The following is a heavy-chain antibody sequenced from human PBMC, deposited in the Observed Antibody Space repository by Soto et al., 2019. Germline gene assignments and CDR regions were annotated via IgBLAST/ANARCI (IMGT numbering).Heavy chain of an antibody. J-gene: IGHJ5*02. Sequence: GGSLRLSCAASGFTFSDYYMSWIRQAPGKGLEWVSYISSSGSTIYYADSVKGRFTISRDNAKNSLYLQMNSLRAEDTAVYYCARDAFPAAILIWEGLYNWFDPWGQGTLVTVSS. CDR1: GFTFSDYY. D-gene: IGHD2-2*02. CDR3: ARDAFPAAILIWEGLYNWFDP. V-gene: IGHV3-11*01. CDR2: ISSSGSTI.